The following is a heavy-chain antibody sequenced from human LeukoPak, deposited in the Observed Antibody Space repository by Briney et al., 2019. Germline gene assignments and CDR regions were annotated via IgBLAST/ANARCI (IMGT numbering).Heavy chain of an antibody. V-gene: IGHV1-18*01. CDR1: GYTFTSYG. J-gene: IGHJ6*03. Sequence: ASVKVSCKASGYTFTSYGISWVRQAPGQGLEWMGWISAYNGNTNYAQKLQGRVTMTTDTSTSTAYMELRSLRSDDTAVYYCARDHNYDFWSGYYIGYYYYYMDVWGKGTTVTVSS. CDR2: ISAYNGNT. CDR3: ARDHNYDFWSGYYIGYYYYYMDV. D-gene: IGHD3-3*01.